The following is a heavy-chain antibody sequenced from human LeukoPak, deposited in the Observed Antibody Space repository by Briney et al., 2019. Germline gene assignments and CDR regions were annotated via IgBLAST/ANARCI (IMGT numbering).Heavy chain of an antibody. CDR3: AKSDCSGPTCYSGLDS. CDR1: GFSFRTYT. J-gene: IGHJ4*02. D-gene: IGHD2-15*01. Sequence: GGSLRLSCEASGFSFRTYTMSWVRLAPGKWLEWVSSISGSGDNAFYADSVKGRFALSRDNSKNTLLLQMNSLRADDAAIYFCAKSDCSGPTCYSGLDSWGQGTLVTVSS. CDR2: ISGSGDNA. V-gene: IGHV3-23*01.